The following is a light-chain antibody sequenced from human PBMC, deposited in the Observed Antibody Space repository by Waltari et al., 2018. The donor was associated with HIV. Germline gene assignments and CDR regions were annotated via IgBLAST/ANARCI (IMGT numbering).Light chain of an antibody. Sequence: QSELTQPPSVSAAPGQRVTIPCTGSSSNIGAGYDVNWYQQVPGRAPKVVIYGNSNRPSGVPDRFSGSKSGSSASLVITGLQSEDEADYYCQSYDSNLSGLFGGGTKVTVL. CDR1: SSNIGAGYD. V-gene: IGLV1-40*01. J-gene: IGLJ2*01. CDR2: GNS. CDR3: QSYDSNLSGL.